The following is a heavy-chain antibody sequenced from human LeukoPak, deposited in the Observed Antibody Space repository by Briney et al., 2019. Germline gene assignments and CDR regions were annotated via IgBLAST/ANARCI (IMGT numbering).Heavy chain of an antibody. Sequence: SVRVSCKASGGTFSSYAISWVRQAPGQGLEWMGRIIPILGIANYAQKFQGRVTITADKSTSTAYMELSSLRSEDTAVYYCARPNSINCSGGSCYPSPAFDIWDQGTMVTVSS. CDR3: ARPNSINCSGGSCYPSPAFDI. J-gene: IGHJ3*02. V-gene: IGHV1-69*04. CDR1: GGTFSSYA. D-gene: IGHD2-15*01. CDR2: IIPILGIA.